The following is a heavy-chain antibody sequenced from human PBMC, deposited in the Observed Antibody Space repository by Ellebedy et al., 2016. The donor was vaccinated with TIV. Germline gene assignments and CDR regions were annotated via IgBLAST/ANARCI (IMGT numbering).Heavy chain of an antibody. D-gene: IGHD2-21*02. J-gene: IGHJ4*02. CDR1: GFTFSSYS. CDR2: IYSGGST. Sequence: GGSLRLXXAASGFTFSSYSMNWVRQAPGKGLEWVSVIYSGGSTYYADSVKGRFTISRDNSKNTLYLQMNSLRAEDTAVYYCAREACGGDCYSSPFDYWGQGTLVTVSS. V-gene: IGHV3-66*01. CDR3: AREACGGDCYSSPFDY.